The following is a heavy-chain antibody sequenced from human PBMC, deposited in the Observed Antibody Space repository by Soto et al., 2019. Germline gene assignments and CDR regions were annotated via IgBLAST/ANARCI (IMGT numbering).Heavy chain of an antibody. D-gene: IGHD4-17*01. CDR3: ARVRFNHYGDYAYDAFDI. CDR1: SGSISSSNW. J-gene: IGHJ3*02. CDR2: IYHSGST. V-gene: IGHV4-4*02. Sequence: SETLSLTCAVSSGSISSSNWWSWVRQPPGKGLEWIGEIYHSGSTNYNPSLKSRVTISVDKSKNQFSLKLSSVTAADTAVYYCARVRFNHYGDYAYDAFDIWGQGTMVTVSS.